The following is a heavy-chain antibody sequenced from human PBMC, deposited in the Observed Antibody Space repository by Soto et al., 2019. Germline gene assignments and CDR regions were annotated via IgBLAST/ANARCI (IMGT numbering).Heavy chain of an antibody. D-gene: IGHD2-21*02. CDR3: AREPYGDSQYFDY. V-gene: IGHV3-30*04. J-gene: IGHJ4*02. Sequence: QVHLVESGGGMVQPGTSLRLSCTASGFTFNSLSLHWVRQRPDKGLEWVAVISFDGRVTYYADFVKGRFTVSRDNSKNTIYLQVNSLRAEDKAVYYCAREPYGDSQYFDYWGQGTLVTVSS. CDR2: ISFDGRVT. CDR1: GFTFNSLS.